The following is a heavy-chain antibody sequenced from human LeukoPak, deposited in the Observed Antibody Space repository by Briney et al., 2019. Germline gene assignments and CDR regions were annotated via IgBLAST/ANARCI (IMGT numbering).Heavy chain of an antibody. J-gene: IGHJ4*02. CDR2: ISSSGSTI. CDR3: ARGAPDAGYCSTTRCYTKPDY. CDR1: GFTFSDYY. D-gene: IGHD2-2*02. V-gene: IGHV3-11*01. Sequence: GGSLRLSCAASGFTFSDYYMSWIRQAPGKGLEWVSYISSSGSTIYYADSVKGRFTISRDNAKNSLYLQMNSLRAEDTAVYYCARGAPDAGYCSTTRCYTKPDYWGQGTLVTVSS.